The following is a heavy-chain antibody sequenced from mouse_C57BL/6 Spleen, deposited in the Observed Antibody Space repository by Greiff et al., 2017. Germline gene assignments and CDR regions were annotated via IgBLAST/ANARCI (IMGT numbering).Heavy chain of an antibody. D-gene: IGHD1-1*01. CDR2: ILPGSGST. CDR3: ARYPLCYGGSTGAMDY. V-gene: IGHV1-9*01. Sequence: VQLQQSGAELMKPGASVKLSCKASGYTFTGYWIEWVKQRPGHGLEWIGEILPGSGSTNYNEKFKGKATFTADTSSNTAYMQLSSLTSEDSAVYYGARYPLCYGGSTGAMDYWGQGPSVTVSS. J-gene: IGHJ4*01. CDR1: GYTFTGYW.